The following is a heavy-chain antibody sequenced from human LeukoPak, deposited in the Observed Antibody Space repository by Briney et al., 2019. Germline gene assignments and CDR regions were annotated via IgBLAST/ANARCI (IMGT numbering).Heavy chain of an antibody. J-gene: IGHJ4*02. CDR2: VNSDGSWT. V-gene: IGHV3-74*01. Sequence: GGSLRLSCAASGLTFSSHWMHWVRQAPGKGLVWVSHVNSDGSWTSYADSVKGRFTISKDNAKNTVYLQMNSLRAEDTAVYYCVSFYETYWGRGTLVTVSS. CDR1: GLTFSSHW. D-gene: IGHD2/OR15-2a*01. CDR3: VSFYETY.